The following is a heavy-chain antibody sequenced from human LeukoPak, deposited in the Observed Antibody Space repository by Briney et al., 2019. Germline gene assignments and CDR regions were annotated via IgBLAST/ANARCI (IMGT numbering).Heavy chain of an antibody. Sequence: PGGSLRLSCAASGFTFSSYGMSWVRQAPGKGLEWVSAISGSGGSTYYADSVKGRFTISRDNSKNTLYLQMNSLRAEDTAVYYCAKSQGISYYYYYMDVWGKGTTVTISS. D-gene: IGHD3-10*01. V-gene: IGHV3-23*01. J-gene: IGHJ6*03. CDR1: GFTFSSYG. CDR3: AKSQGISYYYYYMDV. CDR2: ISGSGGST.